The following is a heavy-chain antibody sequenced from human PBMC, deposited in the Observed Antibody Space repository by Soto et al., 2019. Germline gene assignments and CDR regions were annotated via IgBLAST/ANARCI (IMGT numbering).Heavy chain of an antibody. J-gene: IGHJ4*02. D-gene: IGHD6-19*01. CDR2: INPNSGGT. CDR1: GYTFTDFY. CDR3: ATSRTSTAVAGETEYYFDY. Sequence: QVQLVQSGAEVKKPGASVKVSCKTSGYTFTDFYMHWVRQAPGQGLEWMGWINPNSGGTKYAQNFQGWVTMTRDTSISTAYMELSRLRSDDTAVYYCATSRTSTAVAGETEYYFDYWGQGTLVTVSS. V-gene: IGHV1-2*04.